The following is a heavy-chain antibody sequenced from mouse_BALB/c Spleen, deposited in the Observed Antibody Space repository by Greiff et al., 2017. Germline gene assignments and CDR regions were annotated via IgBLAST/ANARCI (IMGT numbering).Heavy chain of an antibody. CDR2: ISSGGST. D-gene: IGHD1-1*01. V-gene: IGHV5-6-5*01. CDR1: GFTFSSYA. Sequence: EVKVVESGGGLVKPGGSLKLSCAASGFTFSSYAMSWVRQTPEKRLEWVASISSGGSTYYPDSVKGRFTISRDNARNILYLQMSSLRSEDTAMYYCAREIITTAFLDYWGQGTTVTVSS. J-gene: IGHJ2*01. CDR3: AREIITTAFLDY.